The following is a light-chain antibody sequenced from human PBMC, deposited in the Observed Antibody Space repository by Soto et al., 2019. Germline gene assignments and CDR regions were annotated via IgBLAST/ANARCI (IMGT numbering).Light chain of an antibody. J-gene: IGLJ1*01. CDR3: QSYDNSLSPPYV. CDR2: GNT. V-gene: IGLV1-40*01. Sequence: QLVLTQPPSVSGAPGQRVTISCTGSSSNIGTGYDVHWYQQLPGTAPKLLIYGNTNRPSGVPDRFSASKSGTSASLAITGLQAEDEADYYCQSYDNSLSPPYVFGTGTKVTVL. CDR1: SSNIGTGYD.